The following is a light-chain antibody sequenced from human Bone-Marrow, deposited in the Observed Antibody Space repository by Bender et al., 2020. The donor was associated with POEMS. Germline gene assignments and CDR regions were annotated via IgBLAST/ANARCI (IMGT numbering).Light chain of an antibody. CDR3: CSYAGSATLV. Sequence: QSALTQPRSASGSPGPSVTISCTGTTSDVGGYIWVSWYQQHPGKVPKLMIYDATKRPSGVPDRISGSTSGNMASLTICGVQGEDEADYYCCSYAGSATLVFGGGTKVTVL. J-gene: IGLJ3*02. V-gene: IGLV2-11*01. CDR1: TSDVGGYIW. CDR2: DAT.